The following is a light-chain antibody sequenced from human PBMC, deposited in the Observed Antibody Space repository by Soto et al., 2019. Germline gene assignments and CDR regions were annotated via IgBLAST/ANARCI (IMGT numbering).Light chain of an antibody. CDR1: ENVRTF. CDR3: QQHSHWPPWT. V-gene: IGKV3-11*01. CDR2: GAS. Sequence: EVALTQSPATLSLSPGERATLSCRASENVRTFVDWYQQKPGQAPRLLMFGASNRATGIPARFSGSGSGTDFTLTISNLEPEDFAVYYCQQHSHWPPWTFGQGTKVDIK. J-gene: IGKJ1*01.